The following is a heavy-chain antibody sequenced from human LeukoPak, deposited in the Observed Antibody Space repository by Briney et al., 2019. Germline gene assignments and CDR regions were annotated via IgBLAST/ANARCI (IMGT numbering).Heavy chain of an antibody. CDR2: ISTSGGYT. V-gene: IGHV3-23*01. D-gene: IGHD5-24*01. J-gene: IGHJ4*02. CDR3: AKKPATIKFPFDN. CDR1: GFSFNSYD. Sequence: GGSLRLSCVGSGFSFNSYDMGWVRQTPGKGLEWVSAISTSGGYTKNADSVKGRFTISRDNSQNTLFLQMNSLRAEETAVYYCAKKPATIKFPFDNWGQGTLVTVSP.